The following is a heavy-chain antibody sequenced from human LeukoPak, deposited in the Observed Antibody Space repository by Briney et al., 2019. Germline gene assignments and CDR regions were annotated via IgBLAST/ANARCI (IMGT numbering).Heavy chain of an antibody. J-gene: IGHJ5*02. CDR2: IYPSGST. CDR3: ARHRCSGGGCYPMTCFYP. Sequence: SQTLSLTCSVSGDSISSGSFYWSWIRQPAGRGLEWIGRIYPSGSTNYNPSLKSRVTISLDTSKNQFSLKLSSLTAAHTAVYYCARHRCSGGGCYPMTCFYPGGRGTLVTVS. D-gene: IGHD2-15*01. V-gene: IGHV4-61*02. CDR1: GDSISSGSFY.